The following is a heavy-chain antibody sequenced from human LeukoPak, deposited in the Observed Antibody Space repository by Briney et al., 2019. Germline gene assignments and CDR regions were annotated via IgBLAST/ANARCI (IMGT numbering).Heavy chain of an antibody. D-gene: IGHD5-18*01. CDR2: IGGGPGNT. Sequence: GGSLRLSCAASGFSFSSYAMSWVRQAPGKGLEWVSVIGGGPGNTYYTDSVKGRFTISRDNSKNTLYLHLNSLRAEDTAVYYCARHLSGVTGYTYGRGIDYWGQGTLVTVSS. J-gene: IGHJ4*02. CDR3: ARHLSGVTGYTYGRGIDY. CDR1: GFSFSSYA. V-gene: IGHV3-23*01.